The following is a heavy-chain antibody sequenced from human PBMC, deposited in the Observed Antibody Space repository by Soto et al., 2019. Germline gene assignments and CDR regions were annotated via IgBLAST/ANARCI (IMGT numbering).Heavy chain of an antibody. V-gene: IGHV1-69*02. CDR2: IIPILGIA. CDR1: GGTFSSYT. D-gene: IGHD6-13*01. CDR3: AGPYSSRSGGYYYYGMDV. J-gene: IGHJ6*02. Sequence: QVQLVQSGAEVKKPGSSVKVSCKASGGTFSSYTISWVRQAPGQGLEWMGRIIPILGIANYAQKFQGRVTITADKSTSTAYMELSSLRSEDTAVYYCAGPYSSRSGGYYYYGMDVWGQGTTVTVSS.